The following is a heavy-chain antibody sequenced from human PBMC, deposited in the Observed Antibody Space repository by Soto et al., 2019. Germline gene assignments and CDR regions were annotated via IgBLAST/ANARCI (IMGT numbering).Heavy chain of an antibody. CDR1: GFTFSNAW. J-gene: IGHJ4*02. CDR2: IKSKTDGGTT. V-gene: IGHV3-15*01. D-gene: IGHD6-13*01. Sequence: EVQLVESGGGLVKPGGSLRLSCAASGFTFSNAWMSWVRQAPGKGLEWVGRIKSKTDGGTTDYAAPVNGRFTISRDDSKNTLYLQMNSLKTEDTAVYYCTTDYGRDQLVPRASDYWCQGTLVTVSS. CDR3: TTDYGRDQLVPRASDY.